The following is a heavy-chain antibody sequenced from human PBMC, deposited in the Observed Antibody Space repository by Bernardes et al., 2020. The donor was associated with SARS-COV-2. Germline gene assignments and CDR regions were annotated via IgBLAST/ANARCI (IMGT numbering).Heavy chain of an antibody. Sequence: GGSLRLSCAASGFTFSSYSMNWVRQAPGKGLEWVSYISSSSSTIYYADSVKGRFTISRDNAKNSLYLQMNSLRAEDTAVYYRANGVRDILTGYYIAMEYYFDYWGQGTLVTVSS. CDR1: GFTFSSYS. CDR3: ANGVRDILTGYYIAMEYYFDY. V-gene: IGHV3-48*04. J-gene: IGHJ4*02. CDR2: ISSSSSTI. D-gene: IGHD3-9*01.